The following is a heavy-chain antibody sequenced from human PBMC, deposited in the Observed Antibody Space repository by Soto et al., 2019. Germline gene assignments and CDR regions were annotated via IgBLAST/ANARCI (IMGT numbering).Heavy chain of an antibody. J-gene: IGHJ4*02. CDR3: ERGLTDYGDYGLPLAF. Sequence: QVQLVQSGAELKRPGASVTVSCEASGYTFSGYGIHWVRQAPGQGLEWMGGISAHNGNTIYAQKFQGRVTMTTDTSTSTGDMEMRRLRSDNTAFCYCERGLTDYGDYGLPLAFWGQGTRVTVS. CDR1: GYTFSGYG. V-gene: IGHV1-18*04. D-gene: IGHD4-17*01. CDR2: ISAHNGNT.